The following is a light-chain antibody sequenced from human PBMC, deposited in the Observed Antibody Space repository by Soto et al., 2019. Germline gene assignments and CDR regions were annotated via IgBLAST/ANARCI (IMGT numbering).Light chain of an antibody. J-gene: IGKJ5*01. CDR1: QSVSSSF. Sequence: DIVLWQSQGTVSLSAGVRATLSCRASQSVSSSFLAWYQQKVGQAPRLLIYGASSRATGIPDRFSGSGSGPDFTLTISRLEPEDFAVCYCQQYARSRTFGQGTLPENK. CDR2: GAS. V-gene: IGKV3-20*01. CDR3: QQYARSRT.